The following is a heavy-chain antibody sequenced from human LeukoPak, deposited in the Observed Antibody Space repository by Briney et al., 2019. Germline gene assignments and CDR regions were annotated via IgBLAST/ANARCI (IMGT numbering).Heavy chain of an antibody. CDR3: AKGVKQFGGVISPFDY. V-gene: IGHV3-23*01. J-gene: IGHJ4*02. CDR1: GFSFSDYY. Sequence: GGSLRLSCTASGFSFSDYYMSWVRQAPGKGLEWVSAISGSGGSTYYADSVKGRFTISRDNSKNTLYLQMNSLRAEDTAVYYCAKGVKQFGGVISPFDYWGQGTLVTVSS. CDR2: ISGSGGST. D-gene: IGHD3-16*01.